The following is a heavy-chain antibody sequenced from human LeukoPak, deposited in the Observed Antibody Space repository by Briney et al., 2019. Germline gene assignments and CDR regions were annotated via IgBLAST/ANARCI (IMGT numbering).Heavy chain of an antibody. Sequence: SVKVSCKASGGTFSSYAISWVRQAPGQGLEWMGRIIPILGIANYAQKFQGRVTITADKSTSTAYLELSSLRSEDTAVYYCAREDTAMAHIHYFDYWGQGTLVTVPS. D-gene: IGHD5-18*01. CDR1: GGTFSSYA. CDR3: AREDTAMAHIHYFDY. V-gene: IGHV1-69*04. CDR2: IIPILGIA. J-gene: IGHJ4*02.